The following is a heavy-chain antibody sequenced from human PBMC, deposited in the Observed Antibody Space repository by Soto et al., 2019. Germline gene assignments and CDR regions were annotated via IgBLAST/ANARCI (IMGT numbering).Heavy chain of an antibody. CDR2: ISFDGRNT. D-gene: IGHD3-10*01. CDR1: GFTFNSYG. J-gene: IGHJ4*02. CDR3: AKQFGSGSYYNVGSGGQFYY. Sequence: GGSLRLSCAASGFTFNSYGMHWVRQAPGKGLEWVVVISFDGRNTYYADSVKGRFTISRDNSKNTLYLQMTSLRAEDTAVYYCAKQFGSGSYYNVGSGGQFYYWGQGTLVTVSS. V-gene: IGHV3-30*18.